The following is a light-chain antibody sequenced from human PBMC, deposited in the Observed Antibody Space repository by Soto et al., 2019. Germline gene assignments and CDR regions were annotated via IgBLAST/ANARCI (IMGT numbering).Light chain of an antibody. CDR2: DVT. J-gene: IGLJ3*02. Sequence: QSALTQPASVSGSPGQSITISCTGTSSDVGCYKYVSWYQQHPGKAPKLMIYDVTNRPSGVSNRFSGSKSGNTASLAISGLQAEDEADYYCSSYSSTSTLWVFGGGTKVTVL. CDR1: SSDVGCYKY. CDR3: SSYSSTSTLWV. V-gene: IGLV2-14*03.